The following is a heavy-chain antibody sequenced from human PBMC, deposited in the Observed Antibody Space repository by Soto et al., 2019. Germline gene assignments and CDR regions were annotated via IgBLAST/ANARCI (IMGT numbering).Heavy chain of an antibody. CDR1: GYTFAVYY. CDR2: INPKSGGT. CDR3: ARDLAKGGGSAGFDY. V-gene: IGHV1-2*02. J-gene: IGHJ4*02. Sequence: ASVKVSCKASGYTFAVYYMHWVRQAPGQGLEWMGWINPKSGGTMYPQKLQGRVTMTWDTSISTAYMALTRLRSDDTAVYYCARDLAKGGGSAGFDYWGQGTLVTVSS. D-gene: IGHD1-26*01.